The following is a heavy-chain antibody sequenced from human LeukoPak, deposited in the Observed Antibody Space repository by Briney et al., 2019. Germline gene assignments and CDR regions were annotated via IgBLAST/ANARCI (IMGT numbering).Heavy chain of an antibody. CDR3: AKRSPGGAFDY. D-gene: IGHD3-16*01. J-gene: IGHJ4*02. Sequence: GGSLRLSCAASGFTFSSYWMHWVRQAPGKGLEWVAVISYDGSNKYYADSVKGRFTISRDNSKNTLYLQMNSLRAEDTAVYYCAKRSPGGAFDYWGQGTLVTVSS. CDR1: GFTFSSYW. V-gene: IGHV3-30*18. CDR2: ISYDGSNK.